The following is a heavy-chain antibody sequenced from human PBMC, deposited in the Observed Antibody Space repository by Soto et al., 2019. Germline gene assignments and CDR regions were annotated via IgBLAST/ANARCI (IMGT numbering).Heavy chain of an antibody. D-gene: IGHD3-10*01. V-gene: IGHV3-23*01. CDR3: AXXPHYYGSGSYYGTLDY. CDR1: GFTFSSYA. Sequence: EVQLLESGGGLVQPGGSLRLSCAASGFTFSSYAMSWVRQAPGKGLEWVSAISGSGGSTYYADSVKGRFTISRDNSKNTLYLXXNSLRAXDTAVYYCAXXPHYYGSGSYYGTLDYWGQGTLVTVSS. CDR2: ISGSGGST. J-gene: IGHJ4*02.